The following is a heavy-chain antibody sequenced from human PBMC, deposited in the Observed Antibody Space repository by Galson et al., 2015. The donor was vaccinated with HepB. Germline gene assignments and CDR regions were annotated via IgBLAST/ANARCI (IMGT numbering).Heavy chain of an antibody. V-gene: IGHV1-2*02. J-gene: IGHJ4*02. CDR3: ARDRLWRFDS. D-gene: IGHD3-3*01. CDR2: ISPGAGST. CDR1: GDTFTDYY. Sequence: SVKVSCKGSGDTFTDYYMHWVRQAPGQGLEWMGWISPGAGSTNYAQKFQGRLTMIRDTSISTAYMELSGLRSDDTAVYYCARDRLWRFDSWGQGTLVTVSP.